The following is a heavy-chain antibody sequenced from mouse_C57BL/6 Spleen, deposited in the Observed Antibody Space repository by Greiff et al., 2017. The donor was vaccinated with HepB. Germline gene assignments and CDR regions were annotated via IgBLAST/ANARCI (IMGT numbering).Heavy chain of an antibody. V-gene: IGHV5-4*01. D-gene: IGHD1-1*01. CDR2: ISDGGSYT. CDR3: ARDYYGSSYAMDY. J-gene: IGHJ4*01. Sequence: EVMLVESGGGLVKPGGSLKLSCAASGFTFSSYAMSWVRQTPEKRLEWVATISDGGSYTYYPDNVKGRFTISRDNAKNNLYLQMSHLKSEDTAMYDCARDYYGSSYAMDYWGQGTSVTVSS. CDR1: GFTFSSYA.